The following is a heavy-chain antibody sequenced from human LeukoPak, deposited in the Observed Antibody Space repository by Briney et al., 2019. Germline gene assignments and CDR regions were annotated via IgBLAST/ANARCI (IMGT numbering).Heavy chain of an antibody. V-gene: IGHV4-30-2*01. CDR2: IYHSEST. CDR1: GGSISSGGYC. CDR3: AISYYDFWSGAPRGHFDY. Sequence: SQTLSLTCTVSGGSISSGGYCWSWLRQPPGTGLDGSGYIYHSESTYYNSCVKTRFTISVDRSKNQFSLKVSSLTAADTAGYYCAISYYDFWSGAPRGHFDYWGQGTLVNVSS. D-gene: IGHD3-3*01. J-gene: IGHJ4*02.